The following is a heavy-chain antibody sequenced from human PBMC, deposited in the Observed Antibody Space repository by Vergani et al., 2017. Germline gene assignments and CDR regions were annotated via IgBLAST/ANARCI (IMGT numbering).Heavy chain of an antibody. CDR1: GFISSSYW. V-gene: IGHV3-7*01. J-gene: IGHJ6*02. CDR3: VRVPLIRRGSGNYGINNYHGMDV. Sequence: EGQLVESGGDWVQRGGSLRLSCAASGFISSSYWMSWVRQAPGQGLEWVANVNQDGSEKYYVDSVRGRFTISRDNAKNSIYLQMNSLRAEDTAVYFCVRVPLIRRGSGNYGINNYHGMDVWGQGTKVIVSS. D-gene: IGHD3-10*01. CDR2: VNQDGSEK.